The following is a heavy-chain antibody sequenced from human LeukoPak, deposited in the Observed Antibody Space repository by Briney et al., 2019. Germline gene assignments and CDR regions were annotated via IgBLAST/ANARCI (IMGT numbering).Heavy chain of an antibody. CDR2: IYHSGST. V-gene: IGHV4-61*08. J-gene: IGHJ4*02. CDR1: GGSISSGGYY. CDR3: ARRIAAAGAPFDY. D-gene: IGHD6-13*01. Sequence: SETLSLTCTVSGGSISSGGYYWSWIRQPPGKGLEWIGYIYHSGSTNYNPSLRSRVTISVDTSKNQFSLKLSSVTAADTAVYYCARRIAAAGAPFDYWGQGTLVTVSS.